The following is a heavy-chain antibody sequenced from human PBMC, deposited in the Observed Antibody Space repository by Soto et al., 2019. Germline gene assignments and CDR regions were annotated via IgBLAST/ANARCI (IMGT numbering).Heavy chain of an antibody. D-gene: IGHD2-2*01. V-gene: IGHV2-5*02. CDR2: TYWDDDN. CDR1: GFSLSTGDVG. CDR3: ALSSIGAYPDYFRH. Sequence: QITLKESGPALVRPTQTLALTCTFSGFSLSTGDVGVAWIRQPPGKALEWLALTYWDDDNRYSPSLRSRLTFTTDASKNQVVLTMTFMDPVHTATYYFALSSIGAYPDYFRHWGQGTLVTVSS. J-gene: IGHJ1*01.